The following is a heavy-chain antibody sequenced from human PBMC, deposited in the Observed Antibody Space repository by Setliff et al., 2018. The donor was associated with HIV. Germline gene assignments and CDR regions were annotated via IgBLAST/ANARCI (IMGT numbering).Heavy chain of an antibody. J-gene: IGHJ4*02. D-gene: IGHD6-19*01. V-gene: IGHV4-4*08. CDR1: GGSIDSYF. CDR2: VYTRGST. CDR3: AGMKIAVAGTGFDN. Sequence: PSETLSLTCSISGGSIDSYFWSWIRQPPGKGLEWIGYVYTRGSTNYNPSLKSRVTISVDTSKNHFSLKLTSVTAADTAVYYCAGMKIAVAGTGFDNWGQGTLVTVAS.